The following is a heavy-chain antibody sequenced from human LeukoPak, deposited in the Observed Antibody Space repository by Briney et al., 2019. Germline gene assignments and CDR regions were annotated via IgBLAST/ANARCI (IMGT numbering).Heavy chain of an antibody. CDR3: AKGGDLITYFDY. CDR1: GFTFSTYA. D-gene: IGHD3-16*01. CDR2: ISGSGGTP. J-gene: IGHJ4*02. Sequence: PGGSLRLSCAASGFTFSTYAMNWVRQAPGKGLEWVSTISGSGGTPHYADSVKGRFTISRDNSKNTLHLQMSSLRAEDTAVYYCAKGGDLITYFDYWGQGTLVTVSS. V-gene: IGHV3-23*01.